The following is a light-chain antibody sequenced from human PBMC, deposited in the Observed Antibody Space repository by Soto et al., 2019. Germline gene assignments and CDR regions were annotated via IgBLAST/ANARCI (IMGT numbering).Light chain of an antibody. CDR1: QRISSW. CDR2: DAS. J-gene: IGKJ1*01. Sequence: IQITRYTSTLTAPEGDRLTXTCRASQRISSWLAWYQQKPGKAPKLLIFDASSLESGVPSRFSRSGSGTEFTLTISSLQPDDFATYYCQQYNSYWTFGQGTKLEIK. CDR3: QQYNSYWT. V-gene: IGKV1-5*01.